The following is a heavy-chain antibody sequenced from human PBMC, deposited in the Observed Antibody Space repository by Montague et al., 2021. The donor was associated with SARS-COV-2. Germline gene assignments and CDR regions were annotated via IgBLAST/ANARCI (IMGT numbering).Heavy chain of an antibody. CDR3: ARAYCGGDCYFYWYFDL. CDR2: TYYRSKWYN. CDR1: GDSVSSNIAT. V-gene: IGHV6-1*01. D-gene: IGHD2-21*02. J-gene: IGHJ2*01. Sequence: YAISGDSVSSNIATWNWIRQSPSRGLEWLGRTYYRSKWYNDYAVSVKSRVIINPDTSNNRISLQLNSVTPEDTAVYYCARAYCGGDCYFYWYFDLWGRGTLVNVSS.